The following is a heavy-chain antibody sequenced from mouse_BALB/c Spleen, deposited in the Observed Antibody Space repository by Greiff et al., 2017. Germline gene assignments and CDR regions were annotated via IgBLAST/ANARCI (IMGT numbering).Heavy chain of an antibody. J-gene: IGHJ4*01. Sequence: EVQLQQSGPELVKPGASVKISCKASGYSFTGYYMHWVKQSHVKSLEWIGRINPYNGATSYNQNFKDKASLTVDKSSSTAYMELHSLTSEDSAVYYCAREGTLFYAMDYWGQGTSVTVSS. V-gene: IGHV1-31*01. CDR3: AREGTLFYAMDY. D-gene: IGHD3-3*01. CDR2: INPYNGAT. CDR1: GYSFTGYY.